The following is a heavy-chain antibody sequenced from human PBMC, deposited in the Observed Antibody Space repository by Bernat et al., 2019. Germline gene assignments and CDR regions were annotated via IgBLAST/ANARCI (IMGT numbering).Heavy chain of an antibody. CDR2: ISYDGSNK. V-gene: IGHV3-30*18. CDR1: GFTFSSYG. D-gene: IGHD2-2*01. Sequence: QVHLVESGGGVVQPGRSLRLSCAASGFTFSSYGMHWVRQAPGKGLEWVAVISYDGSNKYYADSVKGRFTISRDNSKNTLYLQMNSLRAEDTAVYYCAKCYDQSVPAADYYYGMDVWGQGTTVTVSS. J-gene: IGHJ6*02. CDR3: AKCYDQSVPAADYYYGMDV.